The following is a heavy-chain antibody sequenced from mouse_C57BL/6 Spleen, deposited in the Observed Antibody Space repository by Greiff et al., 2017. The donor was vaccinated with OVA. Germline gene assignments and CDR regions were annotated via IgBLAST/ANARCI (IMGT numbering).Heavy chain of an antibody. J-gene: IGHJ4*01. CDR3: ASGGYGRSYYAMDY. CDR2: INPNNGGT. Sequence: VQLQQSGPELVKPGASVKMSCKASGYTFTDYNMHWVKQSPGKSLEWIGYINPNNGGTSYDKNFKGQVTLTVNKSCSTAYMKLRSLTSEDSAVYYGASGGYGRSYYAMDYWGQGTSVTVSS. CDR1: GYTFTDYN. D-gene: IGHD1-1*01. V-gene: IGHV1-22*01.